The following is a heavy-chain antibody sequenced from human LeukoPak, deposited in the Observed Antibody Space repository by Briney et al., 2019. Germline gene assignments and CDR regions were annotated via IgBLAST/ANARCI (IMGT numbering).Heavy chain of an antibody. V-gene: IGHV4-61*05. J-gene: IGHJ5*02. D-gene: IGHD6-13*01. Sequence: SETLCLTCTVSGGSISSSSYYWGWIRQPPGKGLEWIGYIYYSGSTNYNPSLKSRVTISVDTSKNQFSLKLSSVTAADTAVYYCAREGIAAAGTSGNWFDPWGQGTLVTVSS. CDR3: AREGIAAAGTSGNWFDP. CDR2: IYYSGST. CDR1: GGSISSSSYY.